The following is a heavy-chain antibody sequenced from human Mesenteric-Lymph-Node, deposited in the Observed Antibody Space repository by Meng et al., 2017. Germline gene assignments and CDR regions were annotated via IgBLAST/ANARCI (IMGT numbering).Heavy chain of an antibody. Sequence: QVQLKQWGAEVWKPAETRSPPCAVYGGSLSGYYWSWIRQPPGKGLEWMGEVYHNGVTKYSPSLRSRVVISIDTSKNQFSLNLRSVSAADTAMYYCARGGATPMIIKYWGPGTLVTVSS. CDR2: VYHNGVT. V-gene: IGHV4-34*02. D-gene: IGHD3-10*01. J-gene: IGHJ4*02. CDR3: ARGGATPMIIKY. CDR1: GGSLSGYY.